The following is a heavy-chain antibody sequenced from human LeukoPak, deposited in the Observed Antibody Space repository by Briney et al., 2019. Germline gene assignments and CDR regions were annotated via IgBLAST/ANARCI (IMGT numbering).Heavy chain of an antibody. CDR2: ISYDGSNT. D-gene: IGHD6-19*01. CDR3: AKDLEPYTSGWYGDY. J-gene: IGHJ4*02. CDR1: GFTLSSYG. Sequence: GRSLRLSCAASGFTLSSYGMQWVRQAPGKGLEWVAVISYDGSNTYYADSVKGRFTISRDNSKNTLYLQMNSLRVEDTAVYHCAKDLEPYTSGWYGDYWGQGTLVTVSS. V-gene: IGHV3-30*18.